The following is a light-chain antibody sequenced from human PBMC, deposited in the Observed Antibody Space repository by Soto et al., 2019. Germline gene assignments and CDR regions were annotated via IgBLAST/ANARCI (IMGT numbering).Light chain of an antibody. CDR1: QSVLYSSNNKNY. Sequence: DIVMTQSPDSLAVSLGERATINCKSSQSVLYSSNNKNYLAWYQQKPGQPPKLLIYWASTRESGVPDRFSGSGSGTDFTLTISSRQAEDVAVYYCQQYYITPLTFGQGTKVEIK. CDR2: WAS. CDR3: QQYYITPLT. V-gene: IGKV4-1*01. J-gene: IGKJ1*01.